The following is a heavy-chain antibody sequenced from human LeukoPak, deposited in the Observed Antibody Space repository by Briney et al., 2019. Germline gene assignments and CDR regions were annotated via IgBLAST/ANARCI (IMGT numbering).Heavy chain of an antibody. V-gene: IGHV3-30*03. CDR1: GFIFSSYW. CDR3: ARDGAAAGTSDYYYYMDV. CDR2: ISYDGSNK. Sequence: GGSLRLSCAASGFIFSSYWMHWVRHAPGKGLEWVAVISYDGSNKYYADSVKGRFTISRDNSKNTLYLQMNSLRAEDTAVYYCARDGAAAGTSDYYYYMDVWGKGTTVTVSS. J-gene: IGHJ6*03. D-gene: IGHD6-13*01.